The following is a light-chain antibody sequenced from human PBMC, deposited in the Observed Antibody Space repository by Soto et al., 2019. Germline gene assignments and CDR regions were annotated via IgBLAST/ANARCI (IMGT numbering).Light chain of an antibody. CDR3: TSYASSVNYV. CDR1: SDDVGAFNY. V-gene: IGLV2-14*01. CDR2: EVS. Sequence: QSALTQPASVSGSPGQSITISCTGTSDDVGAFNYVSWYQQHPGKAPKLMIFEVSRRPSGVSNRFSGSKSGNTASLTISGLQAGGEADYYCTSYASSVNYVFGTGTKLTVL. J-gene: IGLJ1*01.